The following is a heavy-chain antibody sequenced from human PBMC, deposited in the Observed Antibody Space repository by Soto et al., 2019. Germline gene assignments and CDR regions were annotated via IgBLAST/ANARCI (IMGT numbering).Heavy chain of an antibody. J-gene: IGHJ5*02. V-gene: IGHV5-10-1*01. CDR2: IDPSDSYT. CDR1: GYSFTSYW. CDR3: ARHDRGSGSYYKGDNWFDP. D-gene: IGHD3-10*01. Sequence: GESLKISCKGSGYSFTSYWISWVRQMPGKGLEWMGRIDPSDSYTNYSPSFQGHVTISADKSISTAYLQWSSLKASDTAMYYCARHDRGSGSYYKGDNWFDPWVQGTLVTVSS.